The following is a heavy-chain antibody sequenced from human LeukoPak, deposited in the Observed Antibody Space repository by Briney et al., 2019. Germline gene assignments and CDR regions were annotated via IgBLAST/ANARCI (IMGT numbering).Heavy chain of an antibody. CDR2: INPSGGST. J-gene: IGHJ4*02. V-gene: IGHV1-46*01. CDR3: ARVDTPMTSPDY. Sequence: GASVKVSCKASGYTFSDYPMNWVRQAPGQGLEGMGIINPSGGSTSYAQKFQGRVTMTRDTSTSTVYMELSSLRSEDTAVYYCARVDTPMTSPDYWGQGTLVTVSP. D-gene: IGHD5-18*01. CDR1: GYTFSDYP.